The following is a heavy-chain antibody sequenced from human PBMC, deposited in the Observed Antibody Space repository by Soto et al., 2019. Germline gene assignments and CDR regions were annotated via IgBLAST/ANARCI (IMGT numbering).Heavy chain of an antibody. Sequence: SVKVSCKASGGTFSSYAISWVRQAPGQGLEWMGGIIPIFGTANYAQKFQGRVTITADKSTSTAYMELSRLRSEDTAVYYCARATVIIKGDAVDIWGQGAMVTVS. CDR2: IIPIFGTA. J-gene: IGHJ3*02. CDR1: GGTFSSYA. D-gene: IGHD4-4*01. V-gene: IGHV1-69*06. CDR3: ARATVIIKGDAVDI.